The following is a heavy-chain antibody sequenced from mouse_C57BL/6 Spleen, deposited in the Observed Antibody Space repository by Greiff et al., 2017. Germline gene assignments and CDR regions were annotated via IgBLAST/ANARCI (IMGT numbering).Heavy chain of an antibody. D-gene: IGHD2-5*01. V-gene: IGHV1-55*01. CDR1: GYTFTSYW. CDR2: IYPGSGST. Sequence: QVQLQQPGAELVKPGASVKMSCKASGYTFTSYWITWVKQRPGQGLEWIGDIYPGSGSTNYNEKFKSKATLTVDTSSSTAYMQLSSLTSEDSAVYYCARRGSYSNYGYFNVWGTGTTVTVSS. CDR3: ARRGSYSNYGYFNV. J-gene: IGHJ1*03.